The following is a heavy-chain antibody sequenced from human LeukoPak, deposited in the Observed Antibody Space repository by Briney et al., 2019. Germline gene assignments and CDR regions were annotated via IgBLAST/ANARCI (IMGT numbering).Heavy chain of an antibody. D-gene: IGHD5-12*01. CDR1: GGSISSYY. CDR2: IYYSGST. CDR3: ARHGYRKYSGYDG. V-gene: IGHV4-59*08. J-gene: IGHJ4*02. Sequence: YPSETLSLTCTVSGGSISSYYWSWIRQPPGKGLEWIGYIYYSGSTNYNPSLKSRVTISVDTSKNQFSLKLSSVTAADTAVYYCARHGYRKYSGYDGWGQGTLVTVSS.